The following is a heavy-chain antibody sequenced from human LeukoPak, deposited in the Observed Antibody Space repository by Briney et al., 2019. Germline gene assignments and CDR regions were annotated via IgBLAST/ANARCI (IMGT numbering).Heavy chain of an antibody. Sequence: SETLSLTCTVSGGSISSYFWSWIRQPPGKGLEWIGYISYTGSTNYIPSLKSRVTISVDTSKNQFSLKLSSVTAADTAVYYCANYYGDYDAFDIWGQGTMVTVSS. CDR2: ISYTGST. J-gene: IGHJ3*02. CDR1: GGSISSYF. CDR3: ANYYGDYDAFDI. V-gene: IGHV4-59*01. D-gene: IGHD4-17*01.